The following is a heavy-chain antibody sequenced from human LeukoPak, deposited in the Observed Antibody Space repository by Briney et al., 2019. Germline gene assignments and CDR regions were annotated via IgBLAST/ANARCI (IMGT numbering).Heavy chain of an antibody. Sequence: PSETLSLTCTVSGGSISSYYWSWIRQPPGKGLEWIGSIYYSGSTYYNPSLKSRVTISVDTSKNQFSLKLSSVTAADTAVYYCARLTRLSTSPDRYYLDYWGQGTLVTVSS. D-gene: IGHD6-6*01. J-gene: IGHJ4*02. V-gene: IGHV4-39*07. CDR3: ARLTRLSTSPDRYYLDY. CDR2: IYYSGST. CDR1: GGSISSYY.